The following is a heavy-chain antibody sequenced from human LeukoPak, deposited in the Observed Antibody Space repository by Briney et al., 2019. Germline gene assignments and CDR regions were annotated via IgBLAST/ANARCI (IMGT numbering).Heavy chain of an antibody. D-gene: IGHD2-21*02. CDR1: GGSITSYY. CDR2: IYYSGST. V-gene: IGHV4-59*01. J-gene: IGHJ1*01. Sequence: PSETLSLTCTVSGGSITSYYWSWIRQPPGKGLEWIGYIYYSGSTNHNPPLKSRVTISVDTSKNQFSLKLSSVTAADTAVYYCARYVVTAAVEYFQHWGQGTLVTVSS. CDR3: ARYVVTAAVEYFQH.